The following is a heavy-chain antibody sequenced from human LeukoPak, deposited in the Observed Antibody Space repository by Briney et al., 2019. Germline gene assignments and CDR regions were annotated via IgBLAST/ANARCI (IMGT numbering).Heavy chain of an antibody. V-gene: IGHV4-59*01. D-gene: IGHD3-9*01. CDR3: ARSVRDDILTGFDY. CDR2: IYYSGST. Sequence: SETLSLTCTVSGGSISSYYWSWIRQPPGKGLEWIGYIYYSGSTNYNPSLKSRVTISVDTSKNQFSLKLSSVTAADTAVYYCARSVRDDILTGFDYWGQGTLVTVPS. CDR1: GGSISSYY. J-gene: IGHJ4*02.